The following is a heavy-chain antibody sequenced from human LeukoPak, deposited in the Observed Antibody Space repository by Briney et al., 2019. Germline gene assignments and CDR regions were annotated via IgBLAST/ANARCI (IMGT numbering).Heavy chain of an antibody. V-gene: IGHV3-7*01. CDR1: GFTFSRNW. CDR3: ARKKAYCSSTSCYSDNYYYYYMDV. CDR2: INQDGSQK. D-gene: IGHD2-2*01. Sequence: GGSLRLSCAASGFTFSRNWMSWVRQAPGKGLEWVANINQDGSQKYYVDSVKGRFTISRDNAKNSLYLQMNSLRAEDTAVYYCARKKAYCSSTSCYSDNYYYYYMDVWGKGTTVTVSS. J-gene: IGHJ6*03.